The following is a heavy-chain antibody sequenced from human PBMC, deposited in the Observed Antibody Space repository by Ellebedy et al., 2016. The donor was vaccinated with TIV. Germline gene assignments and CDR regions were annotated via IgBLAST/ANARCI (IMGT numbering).Heavy chain of an antibody. J-gene: IGHJ4*02. CDR3: AKGSDYYDSSGYSTDFGY. CDR1: GFTFSSYA. D-gene: IGHD3-22*01. V-gene: IGHV3-23*01. CDR2: LSGSGGST. Sequence: GESLKISCAASGFTFSSYAMSWVRQAPGKGLEWVSALSGSGGSTYYADSVKGRFTISRDNSKNTLYLQMNSLRAEDTAVYYCAKGSDYYDSSGYSTDFGYWGQGTLVTVSS.